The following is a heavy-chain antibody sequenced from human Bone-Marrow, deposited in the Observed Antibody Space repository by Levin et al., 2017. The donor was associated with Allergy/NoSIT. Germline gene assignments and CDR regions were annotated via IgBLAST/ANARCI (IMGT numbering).Heavy chain of an antibody. V-gene: IGHV3-53*01. CDR1: GFTVSNNF. CDR3: ARDPPGIALAPTA. D-gene: IGHD6-19*01. CDR2: IYSGGST. Sequence: GGSLRLSCAASGFTVSNNFVYWVRQAPGKGLEWVSLIYSGGSTQYADSVKGRFTISRDNSKNTLFLQMNSLRTEDTAVYYWARDPPGIALAPTAWGQGTLVTVSS. J-gene: IGHJ5*02.